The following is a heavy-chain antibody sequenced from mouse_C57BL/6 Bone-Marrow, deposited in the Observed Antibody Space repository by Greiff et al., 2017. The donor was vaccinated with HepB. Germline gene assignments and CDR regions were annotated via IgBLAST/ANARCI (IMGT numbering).Heavy chain of an antibody. J-gene: IGHJ1*03. D-gene: IGHD1-1*01. CDR3: ARERVITTVVATRWYCDV. Sequence: EVQLQESGGGLVQPGGSLKLSCAASGFTFSDYYMYWVRQTPEKRLEWVAYISNGGGSTYYPDTVKGRFTISRDNAKNTLYLQMSRLKSEDTAMYYCARERVITTVVATRWYCDVWGTGTTVTVSS. V-gene: IGHV5-12*01. CDR1: GFTFSDYY. CDR2: ISNGGGST.